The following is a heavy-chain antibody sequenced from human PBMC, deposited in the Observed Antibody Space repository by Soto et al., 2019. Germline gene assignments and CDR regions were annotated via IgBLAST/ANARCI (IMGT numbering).Heavy chain of an antibody. J-gene: IGHJ4*02. D-gene: IGHD2-15*01. Sequence: QMQLVQSGPEVKKPGTSVKVSCKASGFTFTSSAMQWVRQARGQRLEWIGWIVVGSGHTNYAQKFQERVTITRDMSKSTAYMKLSSLRSEDTAVYYGAAQSRYCSGRNCGDYWGQGTLVTVSS. V-gene: IGHV1-58*02. CDR2: IVVGSGHT. CDR3: AAQSRYCSGRNCGDY. CDR1: GFTFTSSA.